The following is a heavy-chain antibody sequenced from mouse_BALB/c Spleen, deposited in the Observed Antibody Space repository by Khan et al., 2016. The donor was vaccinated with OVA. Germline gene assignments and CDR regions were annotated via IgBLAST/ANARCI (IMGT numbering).Heavy chain of an antibody. Sequence: QVQLKESGPGLVAPSQSLSITCTVSGFSLTSHGVHWVRQPPGKGLEWLGVIWAGGSTNYNSALMSRLSISKDSSKSQAFLKMNSLQTESTAMDYCAGDRGPDYFDYWGQGTTLTVSS. CDR1: GFSLTSHG. CDR3: AGDRGPDYFDY. D-gene: IGHD3-3*01. V-gene: IGHV2-9*02. J-gene: IGHJ2*01. CDR2: IWAGGST.